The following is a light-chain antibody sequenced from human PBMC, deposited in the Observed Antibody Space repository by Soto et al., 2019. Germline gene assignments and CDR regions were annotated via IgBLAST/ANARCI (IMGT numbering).Light chain of an antibody. Sequence: EIGLTQSRGALSLSPGERATLSCRASQSVSSSYLTWYQQKPGQAPRLLIFGASKRATGIPDRFSGSGSGRDFTLTISGLEPEDFAVYYCQQYGSSPLISFGQGTRLEIK. CDR2: GAS. J-gene: IGKJ5*01. CDR3: QQYGSSPLIS. CDR1: QSVSSSY. V-gene: IGKV3-20*01.